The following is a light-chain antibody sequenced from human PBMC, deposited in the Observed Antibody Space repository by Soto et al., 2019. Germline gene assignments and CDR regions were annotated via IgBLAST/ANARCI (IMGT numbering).Light chain of an antibody. CDR3: QHRTNLPLT. J-gene: IGKJ5*01. Sequence: TQNTANVSGSRGERTTLCCMSSQSVSSYLLWYQQKPGQAPRLLIYDASNRASGTPARFSGSGSERDFTLAISLLEPEDFPVYYSQHRTNLPLTFPQGTRLEI. V-gene: IGKV3-11*02. CDR1: QSVSSY. CDR2: DAS.